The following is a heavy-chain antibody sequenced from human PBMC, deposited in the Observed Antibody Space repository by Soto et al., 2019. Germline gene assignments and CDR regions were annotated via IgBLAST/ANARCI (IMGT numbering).Heavy chain of an antibody. J-gene: IGHJ6*02. CDR2: IYYSGST. CDR3: ARHVRRSSSWYSGGNNYGMDV. D-gene: IGHD6-13*01. V-gene: IGHV4-39*01. Sequence: SETLSLTCTVSGDSISSSSYYWGWIRQPPGKGLEWIGSIYYSGSTYYNPSLKSRVTISVDTSKNQFSLKLSSVTAADTAVYYCARHVRRSSSWYSGGNNYGMDVWGQGTTVTVSS. CDR1: GDSISSSSYY.